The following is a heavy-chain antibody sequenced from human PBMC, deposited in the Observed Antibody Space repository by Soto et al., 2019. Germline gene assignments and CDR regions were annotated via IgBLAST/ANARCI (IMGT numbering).Heavy chain of an antibody. Sequence: ASVKVSCKASGYTFTSYYMHWVRQAPGQGLEWMGIINPSGGSTSYAQKFQGRVTMTRDTSTSTVYMELSSLRSEDTAVYYCTRPDSASYCGGDCYLYSWFDSWGQGALVTVSS. J-gene: IGHJ5*01. V-gene: IGHV1-46*03. D-gene: IGHD2-21*02. CDR1: GYTFTSYY. CDR2: INPSGGST. CDR3: TRPDSASYCGGDCYLYSWFDS.